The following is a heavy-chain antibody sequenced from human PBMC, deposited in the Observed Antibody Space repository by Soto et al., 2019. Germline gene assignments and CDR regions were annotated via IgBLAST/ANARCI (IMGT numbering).Heavy chain of an antibody. Sequence: PGWSLRLSCAASGFTFSNAWMSWVRQAPGKGLEWVGRIKSKTDGGTTDYAAPVKGRFTISRDDSKNTLYLQMNSLKTEDKAVYYCTTEITWELHLTIAFDIWGQGTMVTVSS. D-gene: IGHD1-26*01. J-gene: IGHJ3*02. CDR3: TTEITWELHLTIAFDI. CDR1: GFTFSNAW. V-gene: IGHV3-15*01. CDR2: IKSKTDGGTT.